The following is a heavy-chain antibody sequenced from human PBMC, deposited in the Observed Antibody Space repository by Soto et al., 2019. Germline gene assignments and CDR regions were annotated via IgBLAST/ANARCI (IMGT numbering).Heavy chain of an antibody. CDR3: VRDGTENLRDWFDH. CDR1: GASISGFC. D-gene: IGHD1-7*01. J-gene: IGHJ5*02. CDR2: IYATGTT. Sequence: AETLSLTCTVSGASISGFCWSWIRKSAGKGLEWIGRIYATGTTDYNPSLKSRVMMSVDTSKKQFSLKLRSVTAADTAVYYCVRDGTENLRDWFDHWGQGISVTGSS. V-gene: IGHV4-4*07.